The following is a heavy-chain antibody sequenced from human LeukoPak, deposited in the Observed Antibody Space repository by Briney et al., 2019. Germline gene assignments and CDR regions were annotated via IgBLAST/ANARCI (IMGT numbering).Heavy chain of an antibody. CDR3: ARDKSLAIQPYVPLGY. CDR1: GYTFTSYY. Sequence: ASVKVSCKASGYTFTSYYMHWVRQAPGQGLEWMGIINPSGGRTSYTQNFQGRVTITRDTSTSTVYMELSSLRSEDTAVYYCARDKSLAIQPYVPLGYWGQGTLVTVSS. CDR2: INPSGGRT. V-gene: IGHV1-46*01. D-gene: IGHD5-18*01. J-gene: IGHJ4*02.